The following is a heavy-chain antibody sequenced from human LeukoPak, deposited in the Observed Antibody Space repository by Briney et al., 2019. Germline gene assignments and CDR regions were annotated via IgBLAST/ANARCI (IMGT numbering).Heavy chain of an antibody. CDR2: IYSGGDT. Sequence: GGSLRLSCAASGLTASSNYMSWVRQAPGKGLEWVSVIYSGGDTYYADSVKGRFTISRDNSKNTLYLQMNSLRAEDTAVYYCARVPYDSSLLAFDIWGQGTMVTVSS. V-gene: IGHV3-53*01. D-gene: IGHD3-22*01. J-gene: IGHJ3*02. CDR1: GLTASSNY. CDR3: ARVPYDSSLLAFDI.